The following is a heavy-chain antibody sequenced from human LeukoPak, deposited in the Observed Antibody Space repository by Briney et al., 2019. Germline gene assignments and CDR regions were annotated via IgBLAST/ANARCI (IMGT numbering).Heavy chain of an antibody. CDR2: ISYDGSNK. CDR1: GFTFSSYA. Sequence: PGGSLRLSCAASGFTFSSYAMHWVRQAPGKGLEWVAVISYDGSNKYYADSVKGRFTISRDNSKNTLYLQMNSLRAEDTAVYYCARVRRDRIMITFGTDYWGQGTLVTVSS. J-gene: IGHJ4*02. CDR3: ARVRRDRIMITFGTDY. V-gene: IGHV3-30-3*01. D-gene: IGHD3-16*01.